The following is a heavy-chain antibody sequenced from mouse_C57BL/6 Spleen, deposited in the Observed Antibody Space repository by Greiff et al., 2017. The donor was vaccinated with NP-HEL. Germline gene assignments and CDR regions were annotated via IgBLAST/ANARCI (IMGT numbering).Heavy chain of an antibody. J-gene: IGHJ2*01. Sequence: QVQLQQPGAELVRPGSSVKLSCKASGYTFTSYWMHWVKQRPIQGLEWIGNIDPSDSETHYNQKFKDKATLTVDKSSSTAYMQLSSLTSEDSAVYYCARSEGTGTLYFAYWGQGTTLTVSS. CDR3: ARSEGTGTLYFAY. CDR1: GYTFTSYW. D-gene: IGHD4-1*01. CDR2: IDPSDSET. V-gene: IGHV1-52*01.